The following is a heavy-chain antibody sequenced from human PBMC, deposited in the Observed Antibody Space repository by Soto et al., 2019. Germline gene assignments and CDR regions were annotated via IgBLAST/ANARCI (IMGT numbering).Heavy chain of an antibody. J-gene: IGHJ6*02. CDR2: FDPEDGET. D-gene: IGHD1-1*01. Sequence: ASVKVSCKVSGYTLTELSMHWVRQAPGKGLEWMGGFDPEDGETIYAQKFQGRVTMTEDTSTDTAYMELSSLRSVDTATYYCARIPELEPPLYYYGMDVWGQGTTVTVSS. CDR3: ARIPELEPPLYYYGMDV. V-gene: IGHV1-24*01. CDR1: GYTLTELS.